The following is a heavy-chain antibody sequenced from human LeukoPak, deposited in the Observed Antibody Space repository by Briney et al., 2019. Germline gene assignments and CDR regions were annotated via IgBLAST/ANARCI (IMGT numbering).Heavy chain of an antibody. D-gene: IGHD4-17*01. V-gene: IGHV1-69*04. CDR2: IIPILGIA. J-gene: IGHJ5*02. CDR3: ARSWHYGDDIYNNWFDP. Sequence: GASVKVSCKASGDTFSSYAITWVRQAPGQGLEWMGRIIPILGIANYAQKFQDRVTITAEKSTSAAFMELSSLRSEDTAVYYCARSWHYGDDIYNNWFDPWGQGTLVTVSS. CDR1: GDTFSSYA.